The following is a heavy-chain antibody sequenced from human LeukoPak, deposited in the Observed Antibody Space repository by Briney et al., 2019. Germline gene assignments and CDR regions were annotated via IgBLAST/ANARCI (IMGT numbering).Heavy chain of an antibody. CDR3: ARHVPGYCSSTSRPKATYYYYYYMDV. CDR1: GGSFSGYY. CDR2: INHSGST. Sequence: SETLSLTCAVYGGSFSGYYWSWIRQPPGKGLEWIGEINHSGSTNYNPSLKSRVTISVDTSKNQFSLKLSSVTAADTAVYYCARHVPGYCSSTSRPKATYYYYYYMDVWGKGTTVTISS. V-gene: IGHV4-34*01. J-gene: IGHJ6*03. D-gene: IGHD2-2*01.